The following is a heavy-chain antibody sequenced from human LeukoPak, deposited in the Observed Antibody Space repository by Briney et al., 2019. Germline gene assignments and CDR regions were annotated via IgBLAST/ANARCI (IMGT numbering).Heavy chain of an antibody. V-gene: IGHV4-34*01. CDR3: SREQDYYYGMDV. J-gene: IGHJ6*02. CDR1: GGSFSGYY. CDR2: IHHSGST. Sequence: PSETLSLTCTVYGGSFSGYYWNWIRQSPGKGLEWIGEIHHSGSTNYNPSLESRVTISVDTSKNQFSLKLNFVTAADTAVYFCSREQDYYYGMDVWGQGTTVTVSS.